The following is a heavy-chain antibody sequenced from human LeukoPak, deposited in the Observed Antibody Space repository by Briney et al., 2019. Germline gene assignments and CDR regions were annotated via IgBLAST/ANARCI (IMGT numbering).Heavy chain of an antibody. CDR3: VRDRRIAAAGTQATLYY. Sequence: GASVKVSCKASGYTFTGYYMHWVRQAPGQGLEWMGWINPNSGGTNYAQKFQGRVTMTRDTSISTAYMELSRLRSDDTAVYYCVRDRRIAAAGTQATLYYWGQGTLVTVSS. V-gene: IGHV1-2*02. CDR1: GYTFTGYY. J-gene: IGHJ4*02. D-gene: IGHD6-13*01. CDR2: INPNSGGT.